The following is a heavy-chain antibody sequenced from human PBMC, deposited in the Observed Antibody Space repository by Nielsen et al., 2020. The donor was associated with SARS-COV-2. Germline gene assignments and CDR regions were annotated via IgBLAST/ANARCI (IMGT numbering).Heavy chain of an antibody. V-gene: IGHV3-23*01. Sequence: GESLKISCAASGFTFSSYAMSWVRQAPGKGLEWVSAISGSGGSTYYADSVKGRFTISRDNSKNTLYLQMNSLRAEDTAVYYCAKGGLEWSPHDYWGQGTLVTVSS. D-gene: IGHD3-3*01. J-gene: IGHJ4*02. CDR3: AKGGLEWSPHDY. CDR2: ISGSGGST. CDR1: GFTFSSYA.